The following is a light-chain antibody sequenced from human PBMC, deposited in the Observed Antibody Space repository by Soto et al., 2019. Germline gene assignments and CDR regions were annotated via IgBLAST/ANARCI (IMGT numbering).Light chain of an antibody. CDR1: QSIRNN. CDR2: APS. Sequence: EIVMSQSPATLSVSPGERATLSCRASQSIRNNLAWYQQKPGQAPRLLIYAPSTRPAGVPSRFSGTGSGTEFTLTITSLQSEDFAVYYCHQYDTYMYAFGQGTKLEI. V-gene: IGKV3-15*01. J-gene: IGKJ2*01. CDR3: HQYDTYMYA.